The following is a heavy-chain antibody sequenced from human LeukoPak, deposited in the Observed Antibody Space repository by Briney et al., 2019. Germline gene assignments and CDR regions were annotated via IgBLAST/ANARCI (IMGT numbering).Heavy chain of an antibody. J-gene: IGHJ4*02. V-gene: IGHV3-9*01. CDR1: GFIFNNYA. Sequence: GGSLRLSCAGSGFIFNNYAMHWVRQPPGKGLEWVSGISWNSGTIDYADSVRGRFTISRDNAKNSLYLQMNSLRAEDTAVYYCARSQNYYGSGDYWSPGTLVTVSS. CDR2: ISWNSGTI. CDR3: ARSQNYYGSGDY. D-gene: IGHD3-10*01.